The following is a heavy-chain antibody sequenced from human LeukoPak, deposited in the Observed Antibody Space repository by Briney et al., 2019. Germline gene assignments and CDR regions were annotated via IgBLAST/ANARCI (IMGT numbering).Heavy chain of an antibody. D-gene: IGHD3-3*01. CDR2: INPNSGGT. V-gene: IGHV1-2*06. Sequence: ASVKVSCKASGYTFTGYYMHWVRQAPGQGLEWMGRINPNSGGTNYAQKFQGRVTMTRDTSISTAYMELSRLRSDDTAVYYRARVDTIYQFDYWGQGTLVTVSS. CDR1: GYTFTGYY. CDR3: ARVDTIYQFDY. J-gene: IGHJ4*02.